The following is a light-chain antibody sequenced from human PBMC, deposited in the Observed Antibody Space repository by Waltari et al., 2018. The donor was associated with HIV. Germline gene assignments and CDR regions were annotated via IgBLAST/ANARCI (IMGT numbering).Light chain of an antibody. CDR1: TSNIGRFN. J-gene: IGLJ1*01. CDR3: AVWDGSLSAYV. Sequence: QSVLTQPPSASGAPGQRVTISCSGSTSNIGRFNAPLYQQLPETAPKLLIHVNNYRPSGVPDRFSGSKSGTSASLAISGLQSEDEADYYCAVWDGSLSAYVFGPGTKVTV. V-gene: IGLV1-44*01. CDR2: VNN.